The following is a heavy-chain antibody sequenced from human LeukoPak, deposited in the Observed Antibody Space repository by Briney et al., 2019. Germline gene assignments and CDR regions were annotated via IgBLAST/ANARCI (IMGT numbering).Heavy chain of an antibody. CDR2: IYDTGTT. D-gene: IGHD3-22*01. J-gene: IGHJ5*02. CDR1: GGSISGFV. V-gene: IGHV4-59*08. CDR3: ARGNYYDSSGYFPS. Sequence: SETLSLTCTVSGGSISGFVWSWIRQPPGEGLDYIGFIYDTGTTNYNPLLKSRVTLSVDTSKNQFSLKLNSVTAADTAVYYCARGNYYDSSGYFPSWGQGTLVTVSS.